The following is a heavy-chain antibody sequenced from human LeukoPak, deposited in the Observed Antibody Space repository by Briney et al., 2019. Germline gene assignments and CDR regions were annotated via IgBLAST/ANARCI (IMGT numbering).Heavy chain of an antibody. J-gene: IGHJ4*02. CDR1: GFTFSNAW. CDR2: IKSKTDGGTT. V-gene: IGHV3-15*01. CDR3: TTAHIVVVPAAIYFDY. D-gene: IGHD2-2*02. Sequence: PGGSLRLSCAASGFTFSNAWMSWVRQAPGKGLEWVGRIKSKTDGGTTDYAAPVKGGFTISRDDSKNTLYLQMNSLKTEDTAVYYCTTAHIVVVPAAIYFDYWGQGTLVTVSS.